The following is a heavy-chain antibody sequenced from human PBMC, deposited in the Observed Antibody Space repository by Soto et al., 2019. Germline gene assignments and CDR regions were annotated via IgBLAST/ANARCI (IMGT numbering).Heavy chain of an antibody. V-gene: IGHV3-9*01. CDR2: ISWNSGSI. D-gene: IGHD6-13*01. Sequence: EVQLVESGGGLVQPGRSLRLSCAAAGFTFDDFAMHCVRQAPGKGQEWVSGISWNSGSIGYADSVKGRFTISRDNAKNSLYLQMNSLRAEDTALYYCAKVVGIAAAGSYWYFDLWGRGTLVTVSS. CDR1: GFTFDDFA. CDR3: AKVVGIAAAGSYWYFDL. J-gene: IGHJ2*01.